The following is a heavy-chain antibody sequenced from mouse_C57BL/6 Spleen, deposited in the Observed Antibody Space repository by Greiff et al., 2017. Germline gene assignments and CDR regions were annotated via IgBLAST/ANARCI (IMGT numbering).Heavy chain of an antibody. J-gene: IGHJ4*01. CDR3: AKPPMDY. CDR2: INPNNGGT. V-gene: IGHV1-26*01. CDR1: GYTFTDYY. Sequence: VQLQQSGPELVKPGASVKISCKASGYTFTDYYMHWVKQSPGQGLEWIGAINPNNGGTSYNPKFKGKATMTADKSSSTAYMELRSLTSEDSAVYYCAKPPMDYWGQGTSVTVSS.